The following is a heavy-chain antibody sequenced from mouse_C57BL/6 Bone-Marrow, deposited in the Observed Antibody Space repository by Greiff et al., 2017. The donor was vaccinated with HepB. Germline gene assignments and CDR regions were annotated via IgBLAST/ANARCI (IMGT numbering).Heavy chain of an antibody. J-gene: IGHJ1*03. D-gene: IGHD1-1*01. CDR3: ARYYYGSSYWYFDV. CDR2: IFPGSGST. CDR1: GYTFTDYY. Sequence: SGPELVKPGASVKISCKASGYTFTDYYINWVKQRPGQGLEWIGWIFPGSGSTYYNEKFKGKATLTVDKSSSTAYMLLSSMTSEDSAVYFCARYYYGSSYWYFDVWGTGTTVTVSS. V-gene: IGHV1-75*01.